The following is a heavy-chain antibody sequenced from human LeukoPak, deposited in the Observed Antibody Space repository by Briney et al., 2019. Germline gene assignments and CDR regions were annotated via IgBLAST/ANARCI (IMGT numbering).Heavy chain of an antibody. CDR1: GYTFTGHY. D-gene: IGHD2-15*01. J-gene: IGHJ4*02. CDR3: ARDGNCSGGSCSLDY. CDR2: INPNSGGT. V-gene: IGHV1-2*02. Sequence: GASVKVSCKASGYTFTGHYIHWVRQAPGQGLEWMGWINPNSGGTNYAQKFQGRVTMTRDTSINSAYMELRRLRSDDTAVYYCARDGNCSGGSCSLDYWGQGTQVTVSS.